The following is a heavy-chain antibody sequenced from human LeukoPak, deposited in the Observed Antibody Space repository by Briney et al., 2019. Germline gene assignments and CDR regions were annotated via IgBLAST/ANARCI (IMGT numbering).Heavy chain of an antibody. V-gene: IGHV3-23*01. CDR1: GFTFSSYS. CDR2: IDGGGDIT. D-gene: IGHD1-1*01. J-gene: IGHJ4*02. Sequence: GGSLRLSCAASGFTFSSYSMSWVRQAPGKGLEWVSVIDGGGDITYYADSVQGRFTISRDNSKNTLSLQMNSLSAEDTAVYYCARGQEFDDGVFDSWGQGTLVTVSS. CDR3: ARGQEFDDGVFDS.